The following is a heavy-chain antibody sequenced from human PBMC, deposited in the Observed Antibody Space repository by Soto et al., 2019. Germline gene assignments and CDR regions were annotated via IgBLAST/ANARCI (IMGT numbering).Heavy chain of an antibody. CDR2: ISSSSSYI. Sequence: EVQLVESGGGLVKPGGSLRLSCAASGFTFSSYSMNWVRQAPGKGLEWVSSISSSSSYIYYADSVKGRFTISRDNAKNSLYLQMSSLRAEDTAVYYCARDYYGSGSYFNWFDPWGQGTLVTVSS. V-gene: IGHV3-21*01. D-gene: IGHD3-10*01. J-gene: IGHJ5*02. CDR3: ARDYYGSGSYFNWFDP. CDR1: GFTFSSYS.